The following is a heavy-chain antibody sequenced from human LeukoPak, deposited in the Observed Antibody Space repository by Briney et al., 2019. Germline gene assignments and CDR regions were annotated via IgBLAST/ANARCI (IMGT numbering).Heavy chain of an antibody. CDR2: INHSGST. CDR1: GGSFSGYY. V-gene: IGHV4-34*01. CDR3: SRVGATTPYYYYYMDV. J-gene: IGHJ6*03. D-gene: IGHD1-26*01. Sequence: SETLSLTCAVYGGSFSGYYWSWIRQPPGKGLEWIGEINHSGSTNYNPSLKSRVTISVDTSKNQFSLKLSSVTAADTAVYYCSRVGATTPYYYYYMDVWGKGTTVTISS.